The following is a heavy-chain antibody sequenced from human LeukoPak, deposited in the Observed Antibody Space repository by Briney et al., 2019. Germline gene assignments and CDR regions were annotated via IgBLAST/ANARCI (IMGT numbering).Heavy chain of an antibody. J-gene: IGHJ4*02. D-gene: IGHD6-13*01. CDR1: GGSISSYY. CDR2: IYYSGST. CDR3: ARGADGPPLDY. V-gene: IGHV4-59*01. Sequence: SETLSLTCTVSGGSISSYYWSWIPQPPGKGLEWIGYIYYSGSTNYNPSLKSRVTISVDTSKNQFSLKLSSVTAADTAVYYCARGADGPPLDYWGQGTLVTVSS.